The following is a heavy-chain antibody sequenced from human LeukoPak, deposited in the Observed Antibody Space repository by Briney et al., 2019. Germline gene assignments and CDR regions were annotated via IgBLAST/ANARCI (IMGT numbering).Heavy chain of an antibody. CDR1: GGTFSSYA. D-gene: IGHD5-12*01. J-gene: IGHJ6*02. CDR3: ANKEDIVATIYGYYYGMDV. CDR2: IIPIFGTA. Sequence: VASVKVSCKASGGTFSSYAISWVRQAPGQGFEWMGGIIPIFGTANYAQKFQGRVTITADESTSTAYMELSSLRSEDTAVYYCANKEDIVATIYGYYYGMDVWGQGTTVTVSS. V-gene: IGHV1-69*13.